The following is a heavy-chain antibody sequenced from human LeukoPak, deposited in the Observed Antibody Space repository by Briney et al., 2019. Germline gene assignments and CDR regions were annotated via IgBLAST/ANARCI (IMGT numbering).Heavy chain of an antibody. CDR1: GYTFTGYF. V-gene: IGHV1-2*02. J-gene: IGHJ4*02. CDR3: ARGSSCLDY. D-gene: IGHD6-13*01. Sequence: ASVKVSCKASGYTFTGYFMHWLRQAPGQGPQWMGWINPDSGVTNYAQKFQGRVTMTRDTSISTAYMELSRLRSDDTAVYYCARGSSCLDYWGQGTLVTVSS. CDR2: INPDSGVT.